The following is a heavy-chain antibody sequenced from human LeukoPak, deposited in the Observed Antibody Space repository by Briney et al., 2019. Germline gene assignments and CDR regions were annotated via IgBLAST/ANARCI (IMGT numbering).Heavy chain of an antibody. CDR2: IYYSGST. Sequence: SETLSLTCTVSGGSISSYYWSWIRQPPGKGLEWSGYIYYSGSTNYNPSLKSRVTISVDTSKNQYSLKLSSVTAADTAVYYCARLPRSWFDPWGQGTLVTVSS. V-gene: IGHV4-59*01. J-gene: IGHJ5*02. CDR3: ARLPRSWFDP. CDR1: GGSISSYY.